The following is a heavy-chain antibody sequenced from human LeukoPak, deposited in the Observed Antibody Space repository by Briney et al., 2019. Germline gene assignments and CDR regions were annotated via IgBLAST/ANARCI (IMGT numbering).Heavy chain of an antibody. V-gene: IGHV4-39*01. CDR3: ARRHSAYGSGSYSGFDY. D-gene: IGHD3-10*01. CDR1: GGSISSSSYY. Sequence: PSETLSLTCTVSGGSISSSSYYWGWIRQPPGKGLEWIGSIYYSGSTYYNPSLKSRVTISVDTSKNQFSLKLSSVTAADTAVYYCARRHSAYGSGSYSGFDYWGQGTLVTVSS. J-gene: IGHJ4*02. CDR2: IYYSGST.